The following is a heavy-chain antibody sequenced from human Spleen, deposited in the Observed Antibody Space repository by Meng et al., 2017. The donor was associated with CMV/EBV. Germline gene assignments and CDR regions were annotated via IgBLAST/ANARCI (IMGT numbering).Heavy chain of an antibody. J-gene: IGHJ6*02. V-gene: IGHV3-21*01. D-gene: IGHD1-1*01. CDR3: AREPDTNWNEGMDV. CDR2: ISSSSSYI. CDR1: GFTFSSYS. Sequence: ETLSLTCAASGFTFSSYSMNWVRQAPGKGLEWVSSISSSSSYIYYAGSVKGRFTISRDNAKNSLYLQMNSLRAEDTAVYYCAREPDTNWNEGMDVWGQGTTVTVSS.